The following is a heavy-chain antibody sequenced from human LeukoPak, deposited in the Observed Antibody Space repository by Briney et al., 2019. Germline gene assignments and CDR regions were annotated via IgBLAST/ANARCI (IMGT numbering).Heavy chain of an antibody. CDR1: GGSISTYY. CDR3: ARQAQYYDISTTYYEDYYYHYMDV. J-gene: IGHJ6*03. Sequence: PSETLSLTCSVSGGSISTYYWSWIRQFPGKGLEWIGYIHSSGSTKYNPSLSSRVSMSVDMSKNQLSLRLSFVTAADTAVYYCARQAQYYDISTTYYEDYYYHYMDVWGKGTTVTVSS. V-gene: IGHV4-4*09. CDR2: IHSSGST. D-gene: IGHD3-9*01.